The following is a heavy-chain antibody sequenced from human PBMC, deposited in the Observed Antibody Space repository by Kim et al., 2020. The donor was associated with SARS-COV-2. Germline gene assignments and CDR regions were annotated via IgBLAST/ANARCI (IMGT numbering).Heavy chain of an antibody. Sequence: STYYADSGKGRFTISRDDSKNTVYLQMNSLRAEDTAVYFCAREPSTYFDYWGQGTLVTVSS. V-gene: IGHV3-66*01. CDR2: ST. CDR3: AREPSTYFDY. J-gene: IGHJ4*02.